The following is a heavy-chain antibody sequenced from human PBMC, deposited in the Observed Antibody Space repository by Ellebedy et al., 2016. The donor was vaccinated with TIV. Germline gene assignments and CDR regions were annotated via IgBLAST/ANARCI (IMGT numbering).Heavy chain of an antibody. V-gene: IGHV3-30*03. Sequence: GGSLRLXXAASGFTFSGYGMHWVRQAPGKGLEWVAVMSYDGSTKYYADSVRGRFTISRDNSKNTLYMQMDSLRAEDTAVYYCARRPDYTFDYWGQGTQVTVSS. CDR1: GFTFSGYG. J-gene: IGHJ4*02. D-gene: IGHD4-11*01. CDR2: MSYDGSTK. CDR3: ARRPDYTFDY.